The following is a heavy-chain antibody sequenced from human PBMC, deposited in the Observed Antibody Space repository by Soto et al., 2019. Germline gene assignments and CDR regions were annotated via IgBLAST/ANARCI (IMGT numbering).Heavy chain of an antibody. CDR2: IYYSGST. CDR3: ARWGVCSSTGCYAGAGINWFDP. CDR1: GGSISSYY. D-gene: IGHD2-2*01. Sequence: QVQLQESGPGLVKPSETLSLTCTVSGGSISSYYWSWIRQPPGKGLEWLGYIYYSGSTNYNPSLKSRVTISVDTSKSQFSLKLISVTAAGTAVYYCARWGVCSSTGCYAGAGINWFDPWGQGTLVTVSS. J-gene: IGHJ5*02. V-gene: IGHV4-59*08.